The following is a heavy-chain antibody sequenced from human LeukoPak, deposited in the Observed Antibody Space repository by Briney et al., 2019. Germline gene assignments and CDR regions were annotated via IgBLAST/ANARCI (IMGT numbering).Heavy chain of an antibody. J-gene: IGHJ4*02. D-gene: IGHD6-19*01. Sequence: GGSLRLSCAASGFTFSSYWMHWVRQAPGKGLVWVSRINSDGSSTSYADSVKGRFTISRDNAKNSLYLQMNSLRAEDTAVYYCARGGSGWYYFDYWGQGTLVTVSS. CDR2: INSDGSST. CDR1: GFTFSSYW. CDR3: ARGGSGWYYFDY. V-gene: IGHV3-74*01.